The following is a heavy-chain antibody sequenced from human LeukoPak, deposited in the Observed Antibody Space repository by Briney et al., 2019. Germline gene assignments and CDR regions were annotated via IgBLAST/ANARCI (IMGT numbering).Heavy chain of an antibody. V-gene: IGHV4-4*09. J-gene: IGHJ6*03. CDR3: ARLTSGYDYYYYYYMDV. CDR2: IYTSGST. Sequence: SETLSLTCTVSGGSISSYYWSWIRQPPGKGLEWIGYIYTSGSTNYSPSLKSRVTISVDTSKNQFSLKLSSVTAADTAVYYCARLTSGYDYYYYYYMDVWGKGTTVTVSS. CDR1: GGSISSYY. D-gene: IGHD5-12*01.